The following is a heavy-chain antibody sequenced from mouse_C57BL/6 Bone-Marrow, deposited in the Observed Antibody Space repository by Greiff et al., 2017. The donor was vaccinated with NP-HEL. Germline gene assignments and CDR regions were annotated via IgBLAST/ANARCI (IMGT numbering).Heavy chain of an antibody. J-gene: IGHJ3*01. CDR2: INPNNGGT. Sequence: EVQLQQSGPELVKPGASVKISCKASGYTFTDYYMNWVKQSHGKSLEWIGDINPNNGGTSYNQKFKGKATLTVDKSSSTAYMELRSLTSEDSAVYYCASPGWLPLAYWGQGTLVTVSA. CDR1: GYTFTDYY. V-gene: IGHV1-26*01. CDR3: ASPGWLPLAY. D-gene: IGHD2-3*01.